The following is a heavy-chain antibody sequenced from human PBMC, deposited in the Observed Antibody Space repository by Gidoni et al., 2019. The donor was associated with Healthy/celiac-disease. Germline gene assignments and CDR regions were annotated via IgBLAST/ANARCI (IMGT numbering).Heavy chain of an antibody. D-gene: IGHD6-6*01. CDR3: ARSIAEIYYFDY. CDR1: GGSFSGYY. Sequence: QVQLQQCAAGPLQPSETLPLTCAAYGGSFSGYYWCWFRQPPGKGLAWIGEINHSGSTNYNPSLKSRVTISVDTSKNQFSLKLSSVTAADTAVYYCARSIAEIYYFDYWGQGTLVTVSS. V-gene: IGHV4-34*01. J-gene: IGHJ4*02. CDR2: INHSGST.